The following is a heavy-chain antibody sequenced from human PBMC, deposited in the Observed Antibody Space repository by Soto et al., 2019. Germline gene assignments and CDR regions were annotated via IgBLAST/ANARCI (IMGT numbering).Heavy chain of an antibody. J-gene: IGHJ4*02. Sequence: QLVQSGGEVKKPGASVQVSCKASGYTIMSYGISWVRQAPGQGLEWVGWINAYTGKTKLAQKVQGRVTLTTDRSTSTAYLELRSLRSDDTAVYYCARDEQQLVRGLDYWGQGTLVSVSS. D-gene: IGHD6-13*01. CDR2: INAYTGKT. CDR3: ARDEQQLVRGLDY. CDR1: GYTIMSYG. V-gene: IGHV1-18*01.